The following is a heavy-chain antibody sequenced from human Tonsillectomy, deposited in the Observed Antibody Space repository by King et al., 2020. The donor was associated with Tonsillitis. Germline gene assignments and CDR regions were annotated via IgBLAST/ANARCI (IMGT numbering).Heavy chain of an antibody. Sequence: VQLVESGAEVKKPGASVKVSCKASGYTFTSYYMHWVRQAPGQGLEWMGIINPSGGSTSYSQKFQGRVTMTRDTSTSTVFMELSSLRSEDTAVYYCARAMGGDTALALTTLDYWGQGTLVTVSS. CDR3: ARAMGGDTALALTTLDY. CDR2: INPSGGST. J-gene: IGHJ4*02. D-gene: IGHD5-18*01. V-gene: IGHV1-46*01. CDR1: GYTFTSYY.